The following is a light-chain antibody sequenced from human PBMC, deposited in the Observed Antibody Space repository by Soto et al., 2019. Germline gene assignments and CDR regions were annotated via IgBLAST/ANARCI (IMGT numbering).Light chain of an antibody. CDR3: QQRSNWPLT. V-gene: IGKV3-11*01. CDR2: GAS. J-gene: IGKJ4*01. CDR1: QSVTSSY. Sequence: ILLTQSPCTLTLSPGERATLSCRASQSVTSSYLAWYQQKPGQAPRLLIYGASNRATGIPARFSGSGSGTDFTLTISSLEPEDFAVYYCQQRSNWPLTFGGGTKVDIK.